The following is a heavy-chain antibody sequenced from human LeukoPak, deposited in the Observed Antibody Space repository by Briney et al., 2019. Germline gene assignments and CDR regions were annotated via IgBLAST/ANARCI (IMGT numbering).Heavy chain of an antibody. CDR3: ARGEYFAPGAVRLLFDY. V-gene: IGHV3-33*01. CDR1: GFTFSSYG. J-gene: IGHJ4*02. D-gene: IGHD3-9*01. CDR2: IWYDGSNK. Sequence: PGRSLRLSCAASGFTFSSYGMHWVRQAPGKGLEWVAVIWYDGSNKYYADSVKGRFTISRDNSKNTLYLQMNSLRAEDTAVYYCARGEYFAPGAVRLLFDYWGQGTLVTVSS.